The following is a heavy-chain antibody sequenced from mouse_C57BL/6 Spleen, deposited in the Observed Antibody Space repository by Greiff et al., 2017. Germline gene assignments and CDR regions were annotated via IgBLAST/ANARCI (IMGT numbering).Heavy chain of an antibody. Sequence: QVQLKESGPGLVQPSQSLSITCTVSGFSLTSYGVHWVRQSPGKGLEWLGVIWRGGSTDYNAAFMSRLSITKDNSKSQVFFKMNSLQADDTAIYYCASQATTVAFYYYAMDYWGQGTSVTVSS. D-gene: IGHD1-1*01. J-gene: IGHJ4*01. CDR1: GFSLTSYG. CDR3: ASQATTVAFYYYAMDY. CDR2: IWRGGST. V-gene: IGHV2-5*01.